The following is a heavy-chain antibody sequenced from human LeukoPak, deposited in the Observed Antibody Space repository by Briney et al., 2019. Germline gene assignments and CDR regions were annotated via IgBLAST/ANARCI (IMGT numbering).Heavy chain of an antibody. J-gene: IGHJ4*02. D-gene: IGHD4-17*01. CDR1: GGSISSYY. CDR3: ARDHPTVRGEYYFDY. Sequence: SSETLSLTCTVSGGSISSYYWSWIRQPPGKGLEWIGYIYYSGSTNYNPSLKSRVTISVDTSKNQFSLKLSSVTAADTAVYYCARDHPTVRGEYYFDYWGQGTLVTVSS. V-gene: IGHV4-59*01. CDR2: IYYSGST.